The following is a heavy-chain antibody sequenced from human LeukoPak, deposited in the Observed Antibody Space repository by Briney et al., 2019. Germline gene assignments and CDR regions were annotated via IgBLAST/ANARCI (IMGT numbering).Heavy chain of an antibody. V-gene: IGHV1-18*01. CDR3: ARSSLGTITAGPFDY. Sequence: ASVKVFCKASGYTFSSYGIAWVRQAPGQGLEWMGWISGYNGNTNYAQKLQGRVSMTTDTSTTTAYMELRSLTSDDTALYYCARSSLGTITAGPFDYWGQGTLITVSS. CDR2: ISGYNGNT. CDR1: GYTFSSYG. J-gene: IGHJ4*02. D-gene: IGHD5-12*01.